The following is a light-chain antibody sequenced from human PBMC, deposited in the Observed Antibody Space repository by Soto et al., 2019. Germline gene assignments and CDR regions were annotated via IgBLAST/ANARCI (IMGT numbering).Light chain of an antibody. Sequence: DIVMTQSPDSLAVSLGERATINCKSSQSVLYSSNNKNYLAWYQQKPGQPPKLLIYWASTRESGVPDRFSGSGSVTDFTLTISSLQAEDVVVYYCQQYYSTPLTFGRGTKVEI. J-gene: IGKJ4*01. CDR1: QSVLYSSNNKNY. CDR2: WAS. V-gene: IGKV4-1*01. CDR3: QQYYSTPLT.